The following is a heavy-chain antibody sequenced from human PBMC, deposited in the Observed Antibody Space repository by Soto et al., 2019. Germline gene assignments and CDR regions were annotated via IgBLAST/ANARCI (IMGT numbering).Heavy chain of an antibody. CDR1: GGTFSSYA. V-gene: IGHV1-69*06. J-gene: IGHJ6*02. CDR2: IIPIFGTA. CDR3: ARVAYGDSHYYYGMDV. Sequence: SVKVSCKASGGTFSSYAISWVRQAPGQGLEWMGGIIPIFGTANYAQKFQGRVTITADKSTSTAYMELSSLRSEDTAVYYCARVAYGDSHYYYGMDVWGQGTTVTVSS. D-gene: IGHD4-17*01.